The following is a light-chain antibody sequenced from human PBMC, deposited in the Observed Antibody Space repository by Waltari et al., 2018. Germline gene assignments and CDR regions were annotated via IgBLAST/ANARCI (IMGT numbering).Light chain of an antibody. Sequence: QTVVTQEPSLSVSPGGTVTLTCALSSGSVSSTSFVSWYQQSPGQTPRTLVYKANIRSSGVPDRLSGSIFGNKAALIITGAQADDESDYFCLVYMGSGIWVFGGGTKLTVL. CDR2: KAN. J-gene: IGLJ3*02. CDR3: LVYMGSGIWV. V-gene: IGLV8-61*01. CDR1: SGSVSSTSF.